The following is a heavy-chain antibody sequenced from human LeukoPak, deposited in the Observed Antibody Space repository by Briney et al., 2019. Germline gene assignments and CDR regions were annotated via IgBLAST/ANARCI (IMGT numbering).Heavy chain of an antibody. V-gene: IGHV4-4*07. Sequence: SETLSLTCTVSGGPISSYYWSWIRQPAGKGLEWIGRIYTSGSTNYNPSLKSRVTMSVDTSKNQFSLKLSSVTAADTAVYYCARESHSSSWYVSWFDPWGQGTLVTVSS. J-gene: IGHJ5*02. CDR2: IYTSGST. D-gene: IGHD6-13*01. CDR1: GGPISSYY. CDR3: ARESHSSSWYVSWFDP.